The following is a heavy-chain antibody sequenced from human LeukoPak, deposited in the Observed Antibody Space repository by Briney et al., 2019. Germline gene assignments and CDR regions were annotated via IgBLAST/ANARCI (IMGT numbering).Heavy chain of an antibody. Sequence: SVKVSCKASGGTFSSYAISWVRHAPGQGLEWMGGIIPIFGTANYAQKFQGRVTITTDESTSTAYMELSSLRSEDTAVYYCATSPSSGWYPDYWGQGTLVTVSS. J-gene: IGHJ4*02. V-gene: IGHV1-69*05. D-gene: IGHD6-19*01. CDR1: GGTFSSYA. CDR2: IIPIFGTA. CDR3: ATSPSSGWYPDY.